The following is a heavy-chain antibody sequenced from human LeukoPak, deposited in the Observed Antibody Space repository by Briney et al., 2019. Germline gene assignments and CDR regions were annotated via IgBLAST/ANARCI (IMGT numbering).Heavy chain of an antibody. D-gene: IGHD1-7*01. CDR2: IYYSGST. J-gene: IGHJ4*02. CDR1: GGSVSSGSYY. V-gene: IGHV4-61*01. Sequence: SETLSLTCTVSGGSVSSGSYYWSWIRQPPGKGLEWIGYIYYSGSTNYNPSLKSRVTISADTSKNQFSLKLSSVTAADTAVYYCVRDRELFYWGQGTLVTVSS. CDR3: VRDRELFY.